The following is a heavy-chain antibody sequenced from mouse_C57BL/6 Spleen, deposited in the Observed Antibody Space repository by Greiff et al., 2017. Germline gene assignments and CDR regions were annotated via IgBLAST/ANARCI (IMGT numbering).Heavy chain of an antibody. V-gene: IGHV1-39*01. D-gene: IGHD3-1*01. J-gene: IGHJ4*01. Sequence: EVQLQQSGPELVKPGASVKISCKASGYSFTDYNMNWVKQSNGKSLEWIGVLNPNYGTTSYNQKFKGKATLTVAPSSRTAYMQLNSLTSEDSAVYYCSRSGREGAMDYWGQGTSVTVSS. CDR2: LNPNYGTT. CDR3: SRSGREGAMDY. CDR1: GYSFTDYN.